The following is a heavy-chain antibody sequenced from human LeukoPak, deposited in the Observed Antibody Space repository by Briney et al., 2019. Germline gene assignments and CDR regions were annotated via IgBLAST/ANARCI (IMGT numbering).Heavy chain of an antibody. J-gene: IGHJ4*02. CDR3: ARVPGAYGSGTYYV. CDR2: IYSGGTT. D-gene: IGHD3-10*01. CDR1: GVSVSSNY. V-gene: IGHV3-53*01. Sequence: GGSLRLSCAASGVSVSSNYMSWVCHAPGKGLGWVSVIYSGGTTDYVDSVKGRFTISRDNSKNTLFLQMNSLRAEDTAVYYCARVPGAYGSGTYYVWGQGTRVTVSS.